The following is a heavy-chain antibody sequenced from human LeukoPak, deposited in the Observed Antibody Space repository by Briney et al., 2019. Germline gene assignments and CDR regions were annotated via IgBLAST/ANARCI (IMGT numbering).Heavy chain of an antibody. J-gene: IGHJ5*02. V-gene: IGHV4-59*01. D-gene: IGHD2-2*01. Sequence: SETLSLTCTVSGGSISSYYWSWSRQPPGKGLEWIGYIYYSGSTNYNPSLKSRATISVDTSKNQFSLKLSSVTAADTAVYYCARRTASYCSSTSCLNWFDPWGQGTLVTVSS. CDR3: ARRTASYCSSTSCLNWFDP. CDR2: IYYSGST. CDR1: GGSISSYY.